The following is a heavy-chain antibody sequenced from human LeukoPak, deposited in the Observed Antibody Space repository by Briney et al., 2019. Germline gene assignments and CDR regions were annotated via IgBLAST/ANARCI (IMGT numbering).Heavy chain of an antibody. CDR3: ARHPDHRNWGSRYYYYGMDV. J-gene: IGHJ6*02. CDR1: GYSFTSYW. Sequence: GESLKISCKGSGYSFTSYWIGWVRQMPGKGLEWMGIIYPGDSDTRYSPSFQGQVTISADKSISTAYLQWSSLKASDTAMYYCARHPDHRNWGSRYYYYGMDVWGQGTTVTVSS. V-gene: IGHV5-51*01. CDR2: IYPGDSDT. D-gene: IGHD7-27*01.